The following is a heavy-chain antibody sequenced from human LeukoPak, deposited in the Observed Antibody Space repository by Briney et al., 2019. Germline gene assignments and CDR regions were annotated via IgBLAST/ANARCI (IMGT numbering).Heavy chain of an antibody. V-gene: IGHV5-51*01. CDR1: GYNFATYW. Sequence: PGESLNISCKGSGYNFATYWIGWARQMPGKGLEWMGIIYPGDSDTRYSPSFQGQVTVSADKSISTAYLQWSSLKASDTAMYYCARTGYYGSGSYYNFPNWFDPWGQGTLVTVSS. CDR3: ARTGYYGSGSYYNFPNWFDP. J-gene: IGHJ5*02. CDR2: IYPGDSDT. D-gene: IGHD3-10*01.